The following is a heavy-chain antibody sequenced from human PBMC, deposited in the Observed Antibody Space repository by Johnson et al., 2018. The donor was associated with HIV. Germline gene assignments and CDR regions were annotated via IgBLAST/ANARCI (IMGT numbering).Heavy chain of an antibody. CDR1: GFTFSDHW. J-gene: IGHJ3*01. CDR3: VRTCGSGARCLGYDPFDV. CDR2: INGDGTGS. Sequence: VQLVESGGGLVQPGGSLRLSCGASGFTFSDHWMQWVRQVPGKGLVWVSRINGDGTGSTYADSVKGRFTIARDNAKNTRYLEMKSLRREDTGVYHCVRTCGSGARCLGYDPFDVWGQGAMVTVSS. V-gene: IGHV3-74*01. D-gene: IGHD6-19*01.